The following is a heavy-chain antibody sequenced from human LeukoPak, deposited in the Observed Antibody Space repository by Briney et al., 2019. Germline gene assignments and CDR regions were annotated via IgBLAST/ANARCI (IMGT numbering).Heavy chain of an antibody. CDR2: IIPIFGTA. Sequence: SVKVSCKASGGTLSSYAISWVRQAPGQGLEWMGGIIPIFGTANYAQKFQGRVTITTDESTSTAYMELSSLRSEDTAVYYCASDATLYSSSSEANWFDPWGQGTLVTVSS. CDR1: GGTLSSYA. V-gene: IGHV1-69*05. J-gene: IGHJ5*02. D-gene: IGHD6-6*01. CDR3: ASDATLYSSSSEANWFDP.